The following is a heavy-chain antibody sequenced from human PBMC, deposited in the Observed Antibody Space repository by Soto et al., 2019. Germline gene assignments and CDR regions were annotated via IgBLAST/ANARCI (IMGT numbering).Heavy chain of an antibody. CDR1: GFTFTSSA. Sequence: QMQLVQSGPEVKKPGTSVKVSCKASGFTFTSSAMQWVRQARGQRLEWIGWIVVGSGNTNYAQKFHEXLXLXRXXSTSADYMEMSSLRSEDTAVYYCAAEGTGTTGIVVWGQGTTVTVSS. J-gene: IGHJ6*02. D-gene: IGHD4-17*01. CDR3: AAEGTGTTGIVV. V-gene: IGHV1-58*02. CDR2: IVVGSGNT.